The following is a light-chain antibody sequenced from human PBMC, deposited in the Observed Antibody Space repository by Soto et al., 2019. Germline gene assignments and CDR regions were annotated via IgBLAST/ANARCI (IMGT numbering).Light chain of an antibody. CDR1: QSVSSN. CDR2: GAS. J-gene: IGKJ5*01. Sequence: EIVMTQSASTLSVSAGERATLSCGASQSVSSNLAWYQQKPGQAPRLLLYGASTRATGIPARFSGSGSGTEFTPTISSLQSEDFAVYYCQQYNNWPPITFGQGTRLEIK. CDR3: QQYNNWPPIT. V-gene: IGKV3-15*01.